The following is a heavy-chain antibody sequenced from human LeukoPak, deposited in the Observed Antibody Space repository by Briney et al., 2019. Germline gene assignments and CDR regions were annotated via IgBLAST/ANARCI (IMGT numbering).Heavy chain of an antibody. CDR3: ARGSVLGYSSSMVYYFDY. CDR1: GGSISSGGYY. Sequence: PSQTLSLTCTVSGGSISSGGYYWSWIRQPPGKGLEWIGYIYYTGSTNYNPSLKSRVTMSVDTSKNQFSLKLSSVTAADTAVYYCARGSVLGYSSSMVYYFDYWGQGTLVTVSS. V-gene: IGHV4-61*08. CDR2: IYYTGST. D-gene: IGHD6-6*01. J-gene: IGHJ4*02.